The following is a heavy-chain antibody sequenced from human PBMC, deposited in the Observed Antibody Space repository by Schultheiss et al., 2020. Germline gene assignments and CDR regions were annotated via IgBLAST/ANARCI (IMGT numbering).Heavy chain of an antibody. D-gene: IGHD5-12*01. V-gene: IGHV4-39*07. CDR3: ARGQLYSGYDW. CDR1: GGSISSSSYY. Sequence: SETLSLTCTVSGGSISSSSYYWGWIRQPPGKGLEWIGSIYYSGSTYYNPSLKSRVTISVDTSKNQFSLKLSSVTAADTAVYYCARGQLYSGYDWWGQGTLVTVSS. J-gene: IGHJ4*02. CDR2: IYYSGST.